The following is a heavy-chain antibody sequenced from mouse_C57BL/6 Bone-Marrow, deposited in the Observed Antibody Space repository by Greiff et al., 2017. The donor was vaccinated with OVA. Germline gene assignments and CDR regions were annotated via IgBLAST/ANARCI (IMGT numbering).Heavy chain of an antibody. J-gene: IGHJ2*01. CDR2: ILPGSGST. D-gene: IGHD2-2*01. CDR3: ARGGNDLYYFDD. CDR1: GYTFTGYW. Sequence: QVQLQQSGAELMKPGASVKLSCKATGYTFTGYWIEWVKQRPGHGLEWIGEILPGSGSTNYHEKFKGKATFTADTSSNTAYMQLSSLTTEDSAIYYCARGGNDLYYFDDWGQGTTLTVSS. V-gene: IGHV1-9*01.